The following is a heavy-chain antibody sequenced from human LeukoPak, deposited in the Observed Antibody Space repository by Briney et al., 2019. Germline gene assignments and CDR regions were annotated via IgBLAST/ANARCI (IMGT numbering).Heavy chain of an antibody. J-gene: IGHJ4*02. CDR3: AREPDTVTTVFDY. V-gene: IGHV3-30*03. CDR2: ISYDGSNK. Sequence: PGGSLRLSCDASGFTFSSYGMHWVRQAPDKGLEWVAVISYDGSNKYYADSVKGRFTISRDNSKNTLYLQMNSLRAEDTAVYYCAREPDTVTTVFDYWGQGTLATVSS. CDR1: GFTFSSYG. D-gene: IGHD4-17*01.